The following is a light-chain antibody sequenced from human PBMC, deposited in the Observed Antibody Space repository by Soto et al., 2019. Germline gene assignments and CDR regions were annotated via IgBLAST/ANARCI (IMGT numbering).Light chain of an antibody. CDR1: ENFISNF. CDR2: GTS. J-gene: IGKJ1*01. V-gene: IGKV3-20*01. Sequence: EIVLTQSPDTLSLSPGERASFSCRSSENFISNFLGWYQQRPGQAPRLLIYGTSNRAPGIPDRFKGSGSGTDFTLTITRLEPEDSDFYYCHHYGRSLWTFGQGTKVDIX. CDR3: HHYGRSLWT.